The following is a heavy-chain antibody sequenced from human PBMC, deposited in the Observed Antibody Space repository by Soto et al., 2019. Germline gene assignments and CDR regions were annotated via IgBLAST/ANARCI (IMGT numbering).Heavy chain of an antibody. D-gene: IGHD3-22*01. CDR3: AGGSGYYYDSSGSFAFDI. CDR1: GYTFYSHS. V-gene: IGHV1-18*01. Sequence: ASVKVSCKASGYTFYSHSISWVRQAPGQGLEWMGRISADNGNTKYAQKFRGRVTMATDTSTSTVYMELRNLRSDDTAVYYCAGGSGYYYDSSGSFAFDIWGQGTMVTVSS. J-gene: IGHJ3*02. CDR2: ISADNGNT.